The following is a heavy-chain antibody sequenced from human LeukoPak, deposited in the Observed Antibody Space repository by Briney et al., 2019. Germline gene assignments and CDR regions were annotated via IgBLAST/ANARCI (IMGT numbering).Heavy chain of an antibody. CDR3: AKDLVVPAATFDY. Sequence: GGSLRLSCSASGFTFSSYGMHWVRQAPGKGLEWVAFIRYDGSNKYYADSVKGRFTISRDNSKNTLYLQMNSLRAEDTAVYYCAKDLVVPAATFDYWGQGTLVTVSS. J-gene: IGHJ4*02. CDR2: IRYDGSNK. V-gene: IGHV3-30*02. CDR1: GFTFSSYG. D-gene: IGHD2-2*01.